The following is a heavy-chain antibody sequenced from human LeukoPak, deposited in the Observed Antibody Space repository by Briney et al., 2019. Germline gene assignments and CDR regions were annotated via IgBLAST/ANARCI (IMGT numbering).Heavy chain of an antibody. CDR2: ISGSGDNT. V-gene: IGHV3-23*01. CDR1: GFTFSSYA. CDR3: AKGSHYDSSGSFYFDY. Sequence: LPGGSLRLSCAASGFTFSSYAMSWVRQASGKGLEWVSGISGSGDNTYYADSVKGRFTISRDNSKNTLYVQVNSLGTEDTAAYYCAKGSHYDSSGSFYFDYWGQGTLVTVSS. J-gene: IGHJ4*02. D-gene: IGHD3-22*01.